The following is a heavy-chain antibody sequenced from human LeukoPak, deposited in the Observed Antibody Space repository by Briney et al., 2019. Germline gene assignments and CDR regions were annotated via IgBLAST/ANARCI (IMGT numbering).Heavy chain of an antibody. Sequence: GGSLRLSCAASGFTFGSYWMSWVRQAPGKGLEWVANIKRDGSEKYYVDSVKGRFTISRDNAKNSLYLQMNSLRAEDTAVYYCARDPDGFDSWGQGTLVTVSS. CDR1: GFTFGSYW. V-gene: IGHV3-7*01. CDR3: ARDPDGFDS. CDR2: IKRDGSEK. J-gene: IGHJ4*02. D-gene: IGHD5-24*01.